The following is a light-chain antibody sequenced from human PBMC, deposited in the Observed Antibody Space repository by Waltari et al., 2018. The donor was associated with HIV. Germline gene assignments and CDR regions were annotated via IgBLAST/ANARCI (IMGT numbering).Light chain of an antibody. J-gene: IGKJ1*01. V-gene: IGKV1D-8*01. Sequence: VIWMTQSPPLLSASAGDRVTISCRLNQGISNYLFWFQQKPGKAPELILYAASTLQSGVSSRFSGSGSGTDFTLTINNLQSEDFATYYCQQYYSFPWTFGQGTRVEIK. CDR1: QGISNY. CDR2: AAS. CDR3: QQYYSFPWT.